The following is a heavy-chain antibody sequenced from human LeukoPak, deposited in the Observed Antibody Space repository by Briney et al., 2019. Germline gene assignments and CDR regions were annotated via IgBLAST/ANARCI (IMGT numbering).Heavy chain of an antibody. CDR2: IKQDGSEK. CDR1: RFTFSSYE. V-gene: IGHV3-7*01. J-gene: IGHJ6*03. Sequence: GGSLRLSCAASRFTFSSYEMNWVRQAPGKGLEWVANIKQDGSEKNCVDSVKGRFTISRDNAKNSLYLQMNSLRAEDTAVYYCARGSYYYYMDVWGKGTTVTVSS. CDR3: ARGSYYYYMDV.